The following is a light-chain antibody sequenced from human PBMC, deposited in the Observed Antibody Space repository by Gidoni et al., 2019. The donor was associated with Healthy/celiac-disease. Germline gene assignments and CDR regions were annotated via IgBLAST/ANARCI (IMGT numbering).Light chain of an antibody. CDR1: SSDVGGYNY. V-gene: IGLV2-14*01. CDR2: EVS. CDR3: SSYTSSSTLEVV. J-gene: IGLJ2*01. Sequence: QSALTQPASVSGPPGQSITISCTGTSSDVGGYNYVSWYQKHPGKAPKLMIYEVSNRPSGVSNRFSGSKSGNTASLTISGLQAEDEADYYCSSYTSSSTLEVVFGGGTKLTVL.